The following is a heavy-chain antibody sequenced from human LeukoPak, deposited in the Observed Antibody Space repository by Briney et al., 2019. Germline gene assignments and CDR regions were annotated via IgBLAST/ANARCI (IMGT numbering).Heavy chain of an antibody. V-gene: IGHV3-30*02. D-gene: IGHD2-15*01. Sequence: GGSLSLSCAASGFTFSSYGMHWVRQAPGKGLEWVAFIRYDGSNKYYADSVKGRFTISRDNAKNSLHLQINSLRAEDTAIYYCVRGRERVASTNNWFDPWGHGTLVTVSS. CDR2: IRYDGSNK. CDR1: GFTFSSYG. J-gene: IGHJ5*02. CDR3: VRGRERVASTNNWFDP.